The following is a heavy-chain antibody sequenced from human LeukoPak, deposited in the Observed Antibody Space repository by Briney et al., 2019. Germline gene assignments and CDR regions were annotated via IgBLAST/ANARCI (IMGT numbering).Heavy chain of an antibody. V-gene: IGHV4-59*01. D-gene: IGHD3-10*01. J-gene: IGHJ4*02. CDR2: IYYSGST. CDR1: GGSISSYY. CDR3: ARALWFGEFYFDY. Sequence: PSETLSLTCTVSGGSISSYYWSWIRQPPGKGLEWIGYIYYSGSTNYNPSLKSRVTISVDTSKNQFSLKLSSVTAADTAVYYCARALWFGEFYFDYWGQGTLVTVPS.